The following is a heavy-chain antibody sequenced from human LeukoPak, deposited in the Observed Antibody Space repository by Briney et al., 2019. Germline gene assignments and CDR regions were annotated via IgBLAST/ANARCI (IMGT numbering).Heavy chain of an antibody. D-gene: IGHD5-12*01. J-gene: IGHJ4*02. CDR2: IIPIFGTA. CDR1: GGTFSSYA. CDR3: AREGRGYDSTNY. Sequence: ASVKVSCKASGGTFSSYAISWVRQAPGQGLERMGGIIPIFGTANYAQKFQGRVTITTDESTSTAYMELSSLRSEDTAVYYCAREGRGYDSTNYWGQGTLVTVSS. V-gene: IGHV1-69*05.